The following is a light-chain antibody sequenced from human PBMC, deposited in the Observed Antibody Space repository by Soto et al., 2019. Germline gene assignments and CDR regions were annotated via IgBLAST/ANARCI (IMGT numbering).Light chain of an antibody. Sequence: DSQMTQSPCSVSASVGGSVNNTCRASQTMNSYLNWYQQKPGTVPKLLIYATSNLQSGVPSRFSGRGFGTDFTLTISSLQPEDFATYYGQQSFTTPSFGQGTRLEI. J-gene: IGKJ5*01. CDR2: ATS. CDR3: QQSFTTPS. V-gene: IGKV1-39*01. CDR1: QTMNSY.